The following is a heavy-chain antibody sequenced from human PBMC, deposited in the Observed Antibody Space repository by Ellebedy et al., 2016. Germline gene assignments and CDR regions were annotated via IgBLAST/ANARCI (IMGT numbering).Heavy chain of an antibody. CDR2: ISFDGTNK. J-gene: IGHJ4*02. CDR1: GFTFSSYG. D-gene: IGHD6-6*01. CDR3: AREGELALLVDSSSSLNY. V-gene: IGHV3-30*03. Sequence: GESLKISCGDSGFTFSSYGMHWVRQAPGKGLEWVAVISFDGTNKYYADSVKGRFTISRDNSKNTLYLQMNSLRAEDTAVYYCAREGELALLVDSSSSLNYWGQGTLVTVSS.